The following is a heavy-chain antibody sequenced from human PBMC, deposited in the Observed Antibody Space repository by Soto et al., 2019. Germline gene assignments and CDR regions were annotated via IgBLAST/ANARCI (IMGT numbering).Heavy chain of an antibody. Sequence: GGSLRLSCAVSGFTVNNDYMSWVRQAPGKGLEWVSVIYGSGKTDYADSVRGRFTVSRDTFRNMLYLQMNSLRVEDTAVYYCTRDSSYYGAGRGVLDYWGPGTLVTVSS. V-gene: IGHV3-66*01. CDR2: IYGSGKT. J-gene: IGHJ4*02. D-gene: IGHD3-10*01. CDR1: GFTVNNDY. CDR3: TRDSSYYGAGRGVLDY.